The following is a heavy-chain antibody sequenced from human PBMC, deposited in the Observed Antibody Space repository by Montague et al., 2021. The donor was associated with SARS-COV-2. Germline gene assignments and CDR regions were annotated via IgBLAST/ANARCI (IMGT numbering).Heavy chain of an antibody. D-gene: IGHD3-3*01. CDR3: ARGTKPYYDLWL. Sequence: SETLSLTCSVGGSFAGSSYNWLRQTPGKGLEWIGEIYYSGATDYNPSLKGRVTISADTSKNESSLELRSVSAADTAIYYCARGTKPYYDLWLWGQGTLVTVSS. CDR1: GGSFAGSS. V-gene: IGHV4-34*01. J-gene: IGHJ4*02. CDR2: IYYSGAT.